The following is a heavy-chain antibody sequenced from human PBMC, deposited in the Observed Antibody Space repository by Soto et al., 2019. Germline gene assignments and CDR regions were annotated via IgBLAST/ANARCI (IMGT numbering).Heavy chain of an antibody. CDR3: ARDQAYSYGVDY. J-gene: IGHJ4*02. D-gene: IGHD5-18*01. Sequence: SEALCFTCTVSRGSLSIGDYYSSWIRQPPGKGLEWIGYIYYSGSTYYNPSLKSRVTISVDTSKNQLSLKLSSVTPADTAVYYCARDQAYSYGVDYWGQGTLFTVSS. CDR1: RGSLSIGDYY. V-gene: IGHV4-30-4*02. CDR2: IYYSGST.